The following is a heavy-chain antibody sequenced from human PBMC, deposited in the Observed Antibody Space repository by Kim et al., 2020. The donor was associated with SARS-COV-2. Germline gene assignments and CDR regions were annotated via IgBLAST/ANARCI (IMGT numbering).Heavy chain of an antibody. CDR3: ARALLWFGESYPWFRYYYGMDV. D-gene: IGHD3-10*01. Sequence: GGSLRLSCAASGFTFSSYSMNWVRQAPGKGLEWVSSISSSSSYIYYADSVKGRFTISRDNAKNSLYLQMNSLRAEDTAVYYCARALLWFGESYPWFRYYYGMDVWGQGTTVTVSS. CDR1: GFTFSSYS. J-gene: IGHJ6*02. CDR2: ISSSSSYI. V-gene: IGHV3-21*01.